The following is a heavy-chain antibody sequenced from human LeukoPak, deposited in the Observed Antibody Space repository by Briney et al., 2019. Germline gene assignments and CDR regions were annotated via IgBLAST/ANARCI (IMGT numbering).Heavy chain of an antibody. J-gene: IGHJ4*02. CDR3: AKYGQTVGATQAGDY. CDR2: ISGSGGST. V-gene: IGHV3-23*01. Sequence: TGGSLRLSCAASGFTFSSYAMSWVRQAPGKGLEWVSAISGSGGSTYYADSVKGRFTISRDNSKNTLYLQMNSLRAEDTAVYYCAKYGQTVGATQAGDYWGQGTLVTVSS. CDR1: GFTFSSYA. D-gene: IGHD1-26*01.